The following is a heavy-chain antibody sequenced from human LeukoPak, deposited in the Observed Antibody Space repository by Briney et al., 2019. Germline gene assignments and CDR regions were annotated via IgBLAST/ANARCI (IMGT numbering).Heavy chain of an antibody. CDR1: GGSISSGGYY. V-gene: IGHV4-31*03. D-gene: IGHD2-8*01. Sequence: SQTLSLTCTVSGGSISSGGYYWSWTRQHPGKGLEWIGYIYYSGSTYYNPSLKSRVTISVDTPKNQFSLKLSSVTAADTAVYYCAREGYCTNGVCYKDYYYMDVWGKGTTVTVSS. J-gene: IGHJ6*03. CDR3: AREGYCTNGVCYKDYYYMDV. CDR2: IYYSGST.